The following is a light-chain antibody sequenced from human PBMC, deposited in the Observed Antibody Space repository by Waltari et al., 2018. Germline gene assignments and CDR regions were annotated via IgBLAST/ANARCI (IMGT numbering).Light chain of an antibody. CDR1: GFGSYY. CDR2: GQE. J-gene: IGLJ3*02. V-gene: IGLV3-19*01. CDR3: LSRDTPSTRV. Sequence: SSEVTQDPHFSLALGQQVTIPCRGAGFGSYYASWYRQRPGQAPVLVLYGQERPSGIPDRFSGSTSGDTAYLTITGAQAGDEGDYYCLSRDTPSTRVFGGGTRLTV.